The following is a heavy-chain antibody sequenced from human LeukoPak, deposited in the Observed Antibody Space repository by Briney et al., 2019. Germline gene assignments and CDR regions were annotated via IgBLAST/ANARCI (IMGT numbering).Heavy chain of an antibody. J-gene: IGHJ3*02. CDR3: ARGRDYDSSGYYYGGAFDI. V-gene: IGHV3-23*01. D-gene: IGHD3-22*01. CDR2: INNSGAGT. CDR1: GFTFSNYA. Sequence: GGSLRLSCAASGFTFSNYAMSWVRQAPGKGLKWVSTINNSGAGTYYADSMKGRFTISRDNSKNTLYLQMNSLRAEDTAVYYCARGRDYDSSGYYYGGAFDIWGQGTMVTVSS.